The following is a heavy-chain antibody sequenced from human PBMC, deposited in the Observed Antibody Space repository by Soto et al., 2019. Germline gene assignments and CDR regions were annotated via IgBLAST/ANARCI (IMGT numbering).Heavy chain of an antibody. Sequence: ASLKVSCKSSGYTFTSYGISWVRQAPGQGLEWMGWISAYNGNTNYAQKLQGRVTMTTDTSTSTAYMELSSLRSEDTAVYYCARDQIAVVDVWGQGTTVTVSS. V-gene: IGHV1-18*01. CDR3: ARDQIAVVDV. D-gene: IGHD2-15*01. CDR1: GYTFTSYG. J-gene: IGHJ6*02. CDR2: ISAYNGNT.